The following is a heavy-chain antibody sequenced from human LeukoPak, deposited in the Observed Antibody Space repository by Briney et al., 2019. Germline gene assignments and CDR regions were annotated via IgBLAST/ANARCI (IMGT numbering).Heavy chain of an antibody. CDR3: ARDLVSESYDSGRFDP. V-gene: IGHV3-7*01. CDR2: IKQDGSEK. J-gene: IGHJ5*02. Sequence: GGSLRLSCAASGFTFNSYWMSWVRQAPRKGLEWVANIKQDGSEKYYVDSLKGRFTISRDNAKNSLYLQMNSLRAEDTAVYYCARDLVSESYDSGRFDPWGQGTLVTVSS. D-gene: IGHD3-10*01. CDR1: GFTFNSYW.